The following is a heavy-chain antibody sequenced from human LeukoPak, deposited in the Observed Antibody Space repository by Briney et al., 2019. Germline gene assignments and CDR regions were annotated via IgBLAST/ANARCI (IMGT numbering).Heavy chain of an antibody. CDR3: ARSLPYGTTWYGRSDF. CDR2: IRQDGDTK. V-gene: IGHV3-7*03. CDR1: GFTLSSYG. J-gene: IGHJ4*02. D-gene: IGHD6-13*01. Sequence: GGSLRLSCVASGFTLSSYGMHWVRQAPGKGLEWVANIRQDGDTKYYVDSVKGRFTISRDNAMNSLYLQMNSLRAEDTAIYYCARSLPYGTTWYGRSDFWGQGTLVTVSS.